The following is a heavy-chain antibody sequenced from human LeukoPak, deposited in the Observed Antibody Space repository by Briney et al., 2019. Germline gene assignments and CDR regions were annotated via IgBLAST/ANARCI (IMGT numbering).Heavy chain of an antibody. D-gene: IGHD2-15*01. Sequence: GGSLRLSCAASGLRFTSYWMSWIRQAPGKGLEWVANINQGGNTVNYVDSVKGRVSISRDNANNALFLQMHSLRFEDTAIYYCATTFPYCGDGTCKLGGQGAQVTVSS. CDR2: INQGGNTV. CDR3: ATTFPYCGDGTCKL. CDR1: GLRFTSYW. J-gene: IGHJ4*02. V-gene: IGHV3-7*01.